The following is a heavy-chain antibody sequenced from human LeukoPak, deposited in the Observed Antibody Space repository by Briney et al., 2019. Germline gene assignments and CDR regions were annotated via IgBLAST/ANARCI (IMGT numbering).Heavy chain of an antibody. CDR3: ARERISAVGYFYYYMDL. CDR2: FYISGST. Sequence: SETLSLTCTVSGDSVSSGSYYWSWIRQPAGKRLEWIGRFYISGSTNYNPSLKSRVTISVDTSKNQFSLKLNSVTAADTAVYYCARERISAVGYFYYYMDLWGKGTTVTVSS. CDR1: GDSVSSGSYY. V-gene: IGHV4-61*02. D-gene: IGHD6-25*01. J-gene: IGHJ6*03.